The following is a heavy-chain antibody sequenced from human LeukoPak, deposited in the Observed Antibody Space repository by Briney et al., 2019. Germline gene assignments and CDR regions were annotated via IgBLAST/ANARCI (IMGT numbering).Heavy chain of an antibody. Sequence: GGSLRLSCAASGFTFSSYAMRWVRQAPGKGLEWVAVISYDGSNKYYADSVKGRFTISRDNSKNTLYLQMNSLRAEDTAVYYCARFGMTTVTTFLDYWGQGTLVTVSS. CDR3: ARFGMTTVTTFLDY. CDR1: GFTFSSYA. V-gene: IGHV3-30-3*01. CDR2: ISYDGSNK. J-gene: IGHJ4*02. D-gene: IGHD4-17*01.